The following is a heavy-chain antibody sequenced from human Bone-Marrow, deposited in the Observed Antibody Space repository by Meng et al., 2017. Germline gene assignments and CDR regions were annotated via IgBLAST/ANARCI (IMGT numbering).Heavy chain of an antibody. D-gene: IGHD3-22*01. Sequence: GKLQQWGAGLLKPSETLSLTCAVYGGSFSGYYWSWIRQPPGKGLEWIGEINHSGSTNYNPSLKSRVTISVDTSKNQFSLKLSSVTAADTAVYYCARLAYDSSGYWFDYWGQGTLVTVSS. V-gene: IGHV4-34*01. CDR3: ARLAYDSSGYWFDY. J-gene: IGHJ4*02. CDR1: GGSFSGYY. CDR2: INHSGST.